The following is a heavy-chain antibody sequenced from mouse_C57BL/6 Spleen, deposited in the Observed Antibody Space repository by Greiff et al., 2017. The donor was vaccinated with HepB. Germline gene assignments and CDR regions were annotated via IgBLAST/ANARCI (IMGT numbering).Heavy chain of an antibody. V-gene: IGHV1-7*01. CDR1: GYTFTSYW. J-gene: IGHJ2*01. CDR3: ARPSLLSYDFDY. Sequence: QVQLQQSGAELAKPGASVKLSCKASGYTFTSYWMHWVNQRPGQGLEWIGYINPSSGYTKYNQKFKDKATLTADKSSSTAYMQLSSLTYEDSAVYCCARPSLLSYDFDYWGQGTTRTVSS. CDR2: INPSSGYT. D-gene: IGHD2-10*01.